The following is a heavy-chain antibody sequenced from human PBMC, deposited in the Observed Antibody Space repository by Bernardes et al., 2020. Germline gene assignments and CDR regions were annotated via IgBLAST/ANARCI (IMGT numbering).Heavy chain of an antibody. J-gene: IGHJ3*01. Sequence: ASLKVSCKASGYTFTSYGISWVRQAPGQGLEWMGWISAYNGNTNYAQKLQGRVTMTTDTSTSTAYMELRSLRSDDTAVYYCARADYDSSGYFYGDHRPWGQGTMVTVSS. D-gene: IGHD3-22*01. V-gene: IGHV1-18*01. CDR1: GYTFTSYG. CDR2: ISAYNGNT. CDR3: ARADYDSSGYFYGDHRP.